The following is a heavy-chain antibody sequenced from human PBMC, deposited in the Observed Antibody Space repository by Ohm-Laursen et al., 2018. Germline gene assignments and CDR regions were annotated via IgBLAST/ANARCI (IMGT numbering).Heavy chain of an antibody. J-gene: IGHJ4*02. Sequence: SLRLSCAASGFTFSTYWMNWFRQAPGKGLESVANINQDGSEKYFVDSVRGRFTIYRDNAKNSLYLQMNSLRAEDTAVYYCVRDRRGGSIELRAGGQGALVTVSS. V-gene: IGHV3-7*01. CDR3: VRDRRGGSIELRA. D-gene: IGHD6-6*01. CDR1: GFTFSTYW. CDR2: INQDGSEK.